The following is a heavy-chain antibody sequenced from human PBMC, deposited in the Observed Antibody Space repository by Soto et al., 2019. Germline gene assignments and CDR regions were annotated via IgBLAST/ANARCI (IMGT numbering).Heavy chain of an antibody. V-gene: IGHV4-34*01. J-gene: IGHJ4*02. CDR1: GGSFSGYY. D-gene: IGHD1-26*01. CDR2: INHSGST. CDR3: ARAGARRATTGVYFDY. Sequence: SETLSLTCAVYGGSFSGYYWSWIRQPPGKGLEWIGEINHSGSTNYNPSLKSRVTISVDTSKNQFSLKLSSATAADTAVYYCARAGARRATTGVYFDYWGQGTLVTVSS.